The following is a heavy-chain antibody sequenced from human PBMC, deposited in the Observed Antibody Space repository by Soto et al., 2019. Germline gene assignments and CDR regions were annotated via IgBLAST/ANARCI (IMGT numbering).Heavy chain of an antibody. V-gene: IGHV2-5*01. CDR3: AHGTFGGIIVAGSMDV. D-gene: IGHD3-16*02. CDR2: IYWNDDP. CDR1: GFSLTTRGMG. J-gene: IGHJ6*02. Sequence: GSGPTLVNPTETLTLTCTFSGFSLTTRGMGVAWIRQPTGRALEWLALIYWNDDPRYSPSLKSRLTITKDTTKNQVVLTMTNVAPADTATYYCAHGTFGGIIVAGSMDVWGQGTTVTVSS.